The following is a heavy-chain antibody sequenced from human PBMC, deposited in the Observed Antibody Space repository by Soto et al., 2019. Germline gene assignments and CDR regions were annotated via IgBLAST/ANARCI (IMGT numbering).Heavy chain of an antibody. V-gene: IGHV1-18*01. D-gene: IGHD3-22*01. Sequence: ASVKVSCKASGYTFTSYGISCVRQPPAQGLEWMGWISAYNGNTNYAQKLPGRVTMXTDTSTSTANMGLRSLRSDDTSVYYCALNATMYYFDSSGYYPLDAFDIGRQGTTVTVSS. J-gene: IGHJ3*02. CDR1: GYTFTSYG. CDR3: ALNATMYYFDSSGYYPLDAFDI. CDR2: ISAYNGNT.